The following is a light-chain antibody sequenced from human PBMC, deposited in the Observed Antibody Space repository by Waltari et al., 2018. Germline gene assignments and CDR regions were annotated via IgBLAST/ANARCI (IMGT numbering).Light chain of an antibody. V-gene: IGKV3-20*01. CDR1: QSVSSSY. CDR3: QQYGSSLMYT. J-gene: IGKJ2*01. Sequence: EIVLTQSPCTLSLYPGARAPLPSRASQSVSSSYLAWYQQKPGQAPRLLIYGASSRATGIPDRFSGSGSGTDFTLTISRLEPEDFAVYYCQQYGSSLMYTFGQGTKLEIK. CDR2: GAS.